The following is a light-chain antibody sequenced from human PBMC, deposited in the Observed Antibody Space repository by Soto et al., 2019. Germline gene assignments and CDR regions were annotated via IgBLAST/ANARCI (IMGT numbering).Light chain of an antibody. Sequence: IVLTQSPGTLSLSPGERATLSCRASQTVSSSYLTWYQQKPGQAPRLLIYGASSRATGIPDRFSGSGSETDFTLTIRRLEPEDFAVYYCQHHKRFGQGTKVEIK. CDR1: QTVSSSY. J-gene: IGKJ1*01. CDR2: GAS. CDR3: QHHKR. V-gene: IGKV3-20*01.